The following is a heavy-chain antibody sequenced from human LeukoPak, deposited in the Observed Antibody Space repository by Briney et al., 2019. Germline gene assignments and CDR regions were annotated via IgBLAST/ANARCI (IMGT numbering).Heavy chain of an antibody. CDR3: AGCLSGVRPFDP. J-gene: IGHJ5*02. Sequence: QPGGSLRLSCAASGFTVSSTYMTWVRQAPGKGLEWVSGISGSGGSTYYADSVKGRFTISRDNSENTLYLQMNSLRAEDTAVYYCAGCLSGVRPFDPWGQGTLVTVSS. V-gene: IGHV3-23*01. CDR1: GFTVSSTY. CDR2: ISGSGGST. D-gene: IGHD7-27*01.